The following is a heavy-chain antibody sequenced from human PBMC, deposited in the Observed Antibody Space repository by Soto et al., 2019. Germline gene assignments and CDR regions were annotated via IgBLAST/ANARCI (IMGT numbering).Heavy chain of an antibody. CDR1: GGTFNNYA. V-gene: IGHV1-69*01. D-gene: IGHD6-6*01. CDR3: ARGKSSSSSYYYYALDV. Sequence: QVHLVQSGAEVKKPGSSMRVSCKASGGTFNNYAISWVRQAPGQGLEWVGGIIPIFGLGNYPQKFRDRVTITTDESWTTAYMEMSSLRSEDTAIYFCARGKSSSSSYYYYALDVWGQGTTVTVSS. J-gene: IGHJ6*02. CDR2: IIPIFGLG.